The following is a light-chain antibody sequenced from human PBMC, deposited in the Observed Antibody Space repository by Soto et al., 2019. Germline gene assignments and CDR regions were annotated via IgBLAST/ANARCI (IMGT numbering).Light chain of an antibody. V-gene: IGKV3-15*01. CDR3: QQYNTYWT. J-gene: IGKJ1*01. CDR1: ETVRTN. CDR2: GAS. Sequence: IVMTQSPATLSVSPGERVTLSCRASETVRTNLAWFQQKPGQTPRLLIFGASTRATGIPTRFTGSGSETEFTLTIGSLQSEDLAVYYCQQYNTYWTFGQGTKVDIK.